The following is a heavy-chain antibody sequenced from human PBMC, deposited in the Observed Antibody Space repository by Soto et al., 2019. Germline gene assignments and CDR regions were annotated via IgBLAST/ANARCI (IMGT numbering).Heavy chain of an antibody. J-gene: IGHJ4*02. CDR2: IIPILGIA. D-gene: IGHD3-10*01. V-gene: IGHV1-69*08. CDR3: ARDYYGSGGAL. Sequence: QVQLVQSGAEVKKPGSSVKVSCKSSGGTFSSYTISWVRQAPGQGLEWMGRIIPILGIANYAQKFQGRVTITADKSTSTAYMELSSLRSEDTAVYYCARDYYGSGGALWGQGTLVTVSS. CDR1: GGTFSSYT.